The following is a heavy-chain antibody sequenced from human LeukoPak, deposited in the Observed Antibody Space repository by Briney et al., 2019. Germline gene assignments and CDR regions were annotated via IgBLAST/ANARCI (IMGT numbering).Heavy chain of an antibody. D-gene: IGHD3-22*01. CDR1: GFTLSSYE. J-gene: IGHJ4*02. CDR2: ISRTGNSI. V-gene: IGHV3-48*03. CDR3: ARDKGSGYYFDY. Sequence: GGSLRLSCAASGFTLSSYEMNWVRLAPGKGLEWISYISRTGNSIYYADSVKGRFTISRDNAKNSLYLQMNSLRAEDTAVYNCARDKGSGYYFDYWGQGTLVTVSS.